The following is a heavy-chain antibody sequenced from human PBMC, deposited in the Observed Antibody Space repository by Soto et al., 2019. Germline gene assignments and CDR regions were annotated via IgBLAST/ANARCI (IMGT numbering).Heavy chain of an antibody. CDR2: IKSKTDGGTT. D-gene: IGHD3-22*01. CDR3: TTEIPYDSSGYNLLDP. CDR1: GFTFSNAW. V-gene: IGHV3-15*01. J-gene: IGHJ5*02. Sequence: GGSLRLSCAASGFTFSNAWMSWVRQAPGKGLEWVGRIKSKTDGGTTDYAAPVKGRFTISRDDSKNTLYLQMNSLKTEDTAVYYCTTEIPYDSSGYNLLDPWGQGSLVTVSS.